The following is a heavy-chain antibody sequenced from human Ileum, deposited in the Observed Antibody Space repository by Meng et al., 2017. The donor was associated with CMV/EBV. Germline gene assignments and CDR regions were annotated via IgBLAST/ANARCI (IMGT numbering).Heavy chain of an antibody. CDR1: GGSISSYY. J-gene: IGHJ4*02. Sequence: GSLRLSCTVSGGSISSYYWSWIRQPPGKGLEWIGYIYYSGSTNYNPSLKSRVTISVDTSKNQFSLKLSSVTAADTAVYYCARNPPFGGYYFAYWGQGTRVTVSS. D-gene: IGHD2/OR15-2a*01. V-gene: IGHV4-59*01. CDR3: ARNPPFGGYYFAY. CDR2: IYYSGST.